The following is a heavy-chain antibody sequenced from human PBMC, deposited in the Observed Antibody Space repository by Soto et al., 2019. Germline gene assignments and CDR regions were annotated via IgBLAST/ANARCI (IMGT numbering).Heavy chain of an antibody. CDR2: INPSGGST. CDR1: GYTFTSYY. CDR3: ARGAAAGMYYYYYGMDV. J-gene: IGHJ6*02. D-gene: IGHD6-13*01. V-gene: IGHV1-46*01. Sequence: ASVKVSCKASGYTFTSYYMHWVRQAPGQGLEWMGIINPSGGSTSYAQKFQGRVTMTRDTSTSTVYMELSSLRSEDTAVYYCARGAAAGMYYYYYGMDVWGQGTTVTV.